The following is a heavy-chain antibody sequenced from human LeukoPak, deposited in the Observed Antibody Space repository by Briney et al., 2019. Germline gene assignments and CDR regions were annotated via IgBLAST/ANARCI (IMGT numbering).Heavy chain of an antibody. CDR2: IFPADSDT. CDR1: GYSFSTYW. V-gene: IGHV5-51*01. CDR3: ASVYSSSSWDY. J-gene: IGHJ4*02. D-gene: IGHD6-13*01. Sequence: GESLKISCRASGYSFSTYWIGWVRQMPGKGLEWMGVIFPADSDTRYSPSFQGQATISADKSISTAYLQWSSLKASDTAMYYCASVYSSSSWDYWGQGTLVTVSS.